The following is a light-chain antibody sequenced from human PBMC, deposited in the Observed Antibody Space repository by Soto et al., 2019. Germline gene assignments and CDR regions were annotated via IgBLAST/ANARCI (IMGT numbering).Light chain of an antibody. V-gene: IGKV1-5*01. CDR2: DVS. J-gene: IGKJ2*01. Sequence: DLQMTQSPSTLSASIGDRVTITCRASQSINGRLAWYQQKPGRPPKLLIYDVSFLESGVPSRFSGSGSGTDFNLTISSLRPDDFATFYCQQYKVYPYTFGQGTRLDIQ. CDR1: QSINGR. CDR3: QQYKVYPYT.